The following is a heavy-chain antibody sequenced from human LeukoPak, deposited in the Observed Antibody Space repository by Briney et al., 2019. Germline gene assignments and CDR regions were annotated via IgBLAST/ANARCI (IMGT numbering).Heavy chain of an antibody. CDR1: GGSISNYY. V-gene: IGHV4-59*01. CDR2: IFNTRTT. CDR3: VRDEDL. Sequence: SETLSLTCSVSGGSISNYYCSWIRQAPGKGLEWIGYIFNTRTTNYNPSLKSRVTISEDTSKKQFSLNLTYVTAADSAVYYCVRDEDLWGQGTLVIVSS. J-gene: IGHJ5*02.